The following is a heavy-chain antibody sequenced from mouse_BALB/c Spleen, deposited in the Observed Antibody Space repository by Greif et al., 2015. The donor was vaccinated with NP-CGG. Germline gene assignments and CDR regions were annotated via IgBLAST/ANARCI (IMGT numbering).Heavy chain of an antibody. CDR2: IWSGGRP. J-gene: IGHJ3*01. CDR1: GFSLTSYG. D-gene: IGHD1-1*01. Sequence: QVQLQQSGPGLVQPSQSLSITCTVSGFSLTSYGVHWVRPSPGKGLEWLGVIWSGGRPDYNAAFISRLSISKDNSKSHGFCKMSSLQANDTAIYYWARNSDGSSHFAYWVQGTLVTVSA. V-gene: IGHV2-2*02. CDR3: ARNSDGSSHFAY.